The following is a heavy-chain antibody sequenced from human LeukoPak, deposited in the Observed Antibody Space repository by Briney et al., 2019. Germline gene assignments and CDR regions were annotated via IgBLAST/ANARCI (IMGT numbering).Heavy chain of an antibody. V-gene: IGHV3-11*01. CDR2: ISSSGSTI. D-gene: IGHD3-22*01. CDR3: ARDVSALSSGYWGDAFDI. J-gene: IGHJ3*02. Sequence: PGGSLRLSCAASGFTFSDYYMSWIRQAPGKGLEWVSYISSSGSTIYYADSVKGRFTISRDNAKNSLYLQMNSLRAEDTAVYYCARDVSALSSGYWGDAFDIWGQGTMVTVSS. CDR1: GFTFSDYY.